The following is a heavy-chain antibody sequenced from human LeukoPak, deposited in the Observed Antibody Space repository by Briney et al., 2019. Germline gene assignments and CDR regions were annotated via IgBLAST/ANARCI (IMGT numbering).Heavy chain of an antibody. CDR3: ARIRRNTAMAFDY. Sequence: GSGPALVKPTQTLTLTCTFSGFSLSTSGMCVTWIRQPPGKALEWLARIDWDDAKYFTTSLKTRLTISKDTSKNQVVLTVTNMDPVDTATYYCARIRRNTAMAFDYWGQGTLVIVPP. CDR2: IDWDDAK. CDR1: GFSLSTSGMC. V-gene: IGHV2-70*11. J-gene: IGHJ4*02. D-gene: IGHD5-18*01.